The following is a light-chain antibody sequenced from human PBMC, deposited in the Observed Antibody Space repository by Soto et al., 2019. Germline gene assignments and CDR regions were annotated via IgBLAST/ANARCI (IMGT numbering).Light chain of an antibody. CDR3: QQSYSIPYT. V-gene: IGKV1-39*01. CDR2: TAS. J-gene: IGKJ2*01. Sequence: DIQMTQSPSSLSASVGDRVTITCRASQSIRNYLNWYQQKPGKAPKLLIYTASHLQSGVPSRFSGSGSGTDFTLTISSLQPEDFATFYCQQSYSIPYTFGQGTNLDIK. CDR1: QSIRNY.